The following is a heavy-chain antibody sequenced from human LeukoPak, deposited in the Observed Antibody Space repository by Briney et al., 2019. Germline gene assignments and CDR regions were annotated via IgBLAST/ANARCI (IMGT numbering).Heavy chain of an antibody. CDR3: ARGADYCSSTSCFPWDYYYYYYMDV. V-gene: IGHV1-18*01. CDR2: ISAYNGNT. CDR1: GYTFTSYG. D-gene: IGHD2-2*01. J-gene: IGHJ6*03. Sequence: ASVKVSCKASGYTFTSYGISWVRQAPGQGLEWMGWISAYNGNTNYAQKLQGRVTMTTDTSTSTAYMELRSLRSDDTAVYYCARGADYCSSTSCFPWDYYYYYYMDVWGKGTTVTVSS.